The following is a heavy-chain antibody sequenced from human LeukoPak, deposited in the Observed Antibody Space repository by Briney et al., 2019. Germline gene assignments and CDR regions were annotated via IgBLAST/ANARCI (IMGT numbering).Heavy chain of an antibody. J-gene: IGHJ3*02. CDR1: DYSFNIYG. CDR2: INTYKGDT. V-gene: IGHV1-18*01. D-gene: IGHD3-10*01. Sequence: ASVTVSFKGSDYSFNIYGISWVRQAPGQGLEWMGWINTYKGDTKYAQKFQGRVTMTTATSTSTAYVELRNLRSDDTAVYYCTRESLWFGDRGDPFDIWGQGTMVTVSS. CDR3: TRESLWFGDRGDPFDI.